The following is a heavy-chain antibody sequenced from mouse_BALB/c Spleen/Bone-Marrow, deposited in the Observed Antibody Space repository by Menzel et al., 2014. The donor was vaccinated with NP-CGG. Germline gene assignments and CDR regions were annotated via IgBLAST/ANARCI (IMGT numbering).Heavy chain of an antibody. V-gene: IGHV1S135*01. CDR2: NDPYSGGT. Sequence: EVQLQRSGPELVKPGASVKVSCKASGYAFTNYNMYWVKQSHGKSLEWIGYNDPYSGGTNYNQKFKGKATLTVDKSSSTAYMHLNSLTSEDSAVYYCARLGTTAVPDYWGQGTTLTVSS. D-gene: IGHD1-1*01. J-gene: IGHJ2*01. CDR1: GYAFTNYN. CDR3: ARLGTTAVPDY.